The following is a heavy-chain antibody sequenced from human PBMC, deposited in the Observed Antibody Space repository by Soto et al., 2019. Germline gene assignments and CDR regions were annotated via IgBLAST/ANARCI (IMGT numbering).Heavy chain of an antibody. J-gene: IGHJ5*02. Sequence: LSLTCAVSGGSISSGGYSWSWIRQPPGKGLEWIGYIYHSGSTYYNPSLKSRVTISVDRSKNQFSLKLSSVTAADTAVYYCARAWSWNWFDPSGQGTLVTVSS. CDR1: GGSISSGGYS. D-gene: IGHD1-26*01. V-gene: IGHV4-30-2*01. CDR2: IYHSGST. CDR3: ARAWSWNWFDP.